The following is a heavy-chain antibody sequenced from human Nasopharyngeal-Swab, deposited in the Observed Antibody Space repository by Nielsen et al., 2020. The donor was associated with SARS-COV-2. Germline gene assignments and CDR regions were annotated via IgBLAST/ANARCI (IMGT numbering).Heavy chain of an antibody. Sequence: GGSLRLSCAASGFTFSSYGMHWVRQAPGKGLEWLAVISYDGSNKYYADFVKGRFTISRDNSKNTLYLQMNSLRAEDTAVYYCARDGYSSGWYGGWFDPWGQGTLVTVSS. CDR3: ARDGYSSGWYGGWFDP. CDR2: ISYDGSNK. J-gene: IGHJ5*02. V-gene: IGHV3-30*03. CDR1: GFTFSSYG. D-gene: IGHD6-19*01.